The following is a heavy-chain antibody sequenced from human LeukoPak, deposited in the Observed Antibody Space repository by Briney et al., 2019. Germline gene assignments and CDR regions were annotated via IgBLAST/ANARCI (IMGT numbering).Heavy chain of an antibody. V-gene: IGHV4-39*07. J-gene: IGHJ4*02. CDR1: GGSIRGSRYY. CDR2: IYYSGST. D-gene: IGHD1-1*01. Sequence: PSETLSLTCTVSGGSIRGSRYYWGWIRQPPGKGLEGIGSIYYSGSTYYNPSIKSLVTMSVDTSKNQFSLKLSSVTAADTAVYYCARDRGTWNDDGFDYWGQGTLVTVSS. CDR3: ARDRGTWNDDGFDY.